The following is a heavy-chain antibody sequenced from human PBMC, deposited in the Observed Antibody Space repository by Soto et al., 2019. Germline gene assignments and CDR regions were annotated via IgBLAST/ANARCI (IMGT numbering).Heavy chain of an antibody. V-gene: IGHV3-48*01. Sequence: EVQLVESGGGLVQPGGSLRLSCAASGFPFSSYAMNWVRQAPGKGLEWVSYINSGSSTIYYADSAKGRFTISRDNAKNSLYLQMNSLRVEDTAVYFSVRDRGYTGYDLQYWGQGALVAVSS. J-gene: IGHJ4*02. CDR1: GFPFSSYA. D-gene: IGHD5-12*01. CDR2: INSGSSTI. CDR3: VRDRGYTGYDLQY.